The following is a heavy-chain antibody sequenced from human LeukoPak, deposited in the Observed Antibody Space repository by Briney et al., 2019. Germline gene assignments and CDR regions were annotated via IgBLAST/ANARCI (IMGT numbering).Heavy chain of an antibody. D-gene: IGHD5-18*01. V-gene: IGHV1-8*01. CDR1: GYTFTSYD. J-gene: IGHJ5*02. CDR2: MNPNSGNT. Sequence: HGASVKVSCKASGYTFTSYDINWVRQATGQGLEWMGWMNPNSGNTGCAQKFQGRVTMTRNTSISTAYMELSSLRSEDTAVYYCARQDRGYSYGPNWFDPWGQGTLVTVSS. CDR3: ARQDRGYSYGPNWFDP.